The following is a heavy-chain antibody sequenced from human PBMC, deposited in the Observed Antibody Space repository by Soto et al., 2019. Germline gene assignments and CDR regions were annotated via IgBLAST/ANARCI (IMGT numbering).Heavy chain of an antibody. D-gene: IGHD3-10*01. CDR1: GFTFSSYG. CDR3: ASWFGAFDY. CDR2: ISYDGSNK. J-gene: IGHJ4*02. V-gene: IGHV3-30*03. Sequence: QVQLVESGGGVVQPGRSLRLSCAASGFTFSSYGMHWVRQAPGKGLEWVAVISYDGSNKKYADSVKGRFTISRDNSKNTLDLQMNSLRAEDTAVYYCASWFGAFDYWGQGTLVTVSS.